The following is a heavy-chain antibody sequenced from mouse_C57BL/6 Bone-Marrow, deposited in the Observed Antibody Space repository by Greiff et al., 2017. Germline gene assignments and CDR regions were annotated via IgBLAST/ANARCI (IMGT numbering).Heavy chain of an antibody. J-gene: IGHJ3*01. Sequence: EVQVVESGGGLVKPGGSLKLSCAASGFTFSSYAMSWVRQTPEKRLEWVATISDGGSYTYYPDNVKGRFTISRDNAKNNLYLQMSHLKSEDTAMYYCARDHYYGPFAYWGQGTLVTVSA. CDR2: ISDGGSYT. D-gene: IGHD1-2*01. V-gene: IGHV5-4*01. CDR3: ARDHYYGPFAY. CDR1: GFTFSSYA.